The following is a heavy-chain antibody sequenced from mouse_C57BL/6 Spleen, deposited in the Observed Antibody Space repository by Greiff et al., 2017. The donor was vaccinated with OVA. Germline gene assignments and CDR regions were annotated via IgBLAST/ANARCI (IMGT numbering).Heavy chain of an antibody. CDR3: ARGGNYDYDGFAY. D-gene: IGHD2-4*01. CDR1: GYSITSGYD. V-gene: IGHV3-1*01. CDR2: ISYSGST. Sequence: DVKLQESGPGMVKPSQSLSLTCTVTGYSITSGYDWHWIRHFPGNKLEWMGYISYSGSTNYNPSLKSRISISHDTSKNHFFLKLNSVTTEDTATYYCARGGNYDYDGFAYWGQGTLVTVSA. J-gene: IGHJ3*01.